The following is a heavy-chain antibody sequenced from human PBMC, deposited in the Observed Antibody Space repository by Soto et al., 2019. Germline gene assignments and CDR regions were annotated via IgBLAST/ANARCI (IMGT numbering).Heavy chain of an antibody. D-gene: IGHD3-3*01. J-gene: IGHJ4*02. V-gene: IGHV4-34*01. CDR3: ATMERLFDY. CDR2: INHSGST. CDR1: GGSFSGYY. Sequence: SETLSLTCAVYGGSFSGYYWSWIRQPPGKGLEWIGEINHSGSTNYNPSLKSRVTISVDTSKNQFSLKLSSVTAADTAVYYCATMERLFDYWGQGTLVTVSS.